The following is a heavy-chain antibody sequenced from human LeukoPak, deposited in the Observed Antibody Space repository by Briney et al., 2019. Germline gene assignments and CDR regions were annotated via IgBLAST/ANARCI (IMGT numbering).Heavy chain of an antibody. CDR2: IYSSGST. J-gene: IGHJ5*02. D-gene: IGHD3-10*01. CDR1: GGSINNYY. V-gene: IGHV4-59*12. Sequence: SETLSLTCTVSGGSINNYYWSWIRQPPGKGLEWIGYIYSSGSTNYNPSLKSRVTISVDTSKNRISLKLSSVTAADTAVYYCARDSGTTGEVKFDPWGQGTLVTVSS. CDR3: ARDSGTTGEVKFDP.